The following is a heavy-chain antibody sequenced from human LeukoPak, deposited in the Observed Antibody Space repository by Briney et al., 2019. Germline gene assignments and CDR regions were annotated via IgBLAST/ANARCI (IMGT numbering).Heavy chain of an antibody. J-gene: IGHJ6*03. Sequence: PGGSLRLSCAASGFTFSSYWMSWVRQAPGKGLEWVANIKQDGSEKYYVDSVKGRFTISRDNAKNSLYLQMNSLRAEDTAVYYCARSVDTAMAYYHYYMDVWGKGTTVTVSS. D-gene: IGHD5-18*01. V-gene: IGHV3-7*01. CDR3: ARSVDTAMAYYHYYMDV. CDR2: IKQDGSEK. CDR1: GFTFSSYW.